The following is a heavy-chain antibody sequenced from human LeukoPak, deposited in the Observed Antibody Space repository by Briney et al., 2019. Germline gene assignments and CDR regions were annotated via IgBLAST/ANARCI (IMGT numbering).Heavy chain of an antibody. J-gene: IGHJ4*02. Sequence: GGSLRLSCAASGFTFSSYSMNWVRQAPGKGLEWVSAISSSSSYIYYADSVKGRFTISRDNSKNSLYLQMNSLRAEDTAVYYCERVPTTPAFAYWGQGTVVTVSS. V-gene: IGHV3-21*01. CDR3: ERVPTTPAFAY. CDR2: ISSSSSYI. CDR1: GFTFSSYS.